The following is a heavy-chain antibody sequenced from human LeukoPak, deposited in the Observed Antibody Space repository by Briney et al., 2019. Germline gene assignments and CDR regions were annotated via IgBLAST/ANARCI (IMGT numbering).Heavy chain of an antibody. V-gene: IGHV4-39*01. CDR3: ARHLPRFGELLNAFDI. D-gene: IGHD3-10*01. J-gene: IGHJ3*02. Sequence: SETLSLTCTVSGGSISSSSYYWGWIRQPPGKGLEWIGSIYYSGSTYYNPSLKSRVTISVDTSKNQFSLKLSSVTAADTAVYYCARHLPRFGELLNAFDIWGQGTMVTVSS. CDR1: GGSISSSSYY. CDR2: IYYSGST.